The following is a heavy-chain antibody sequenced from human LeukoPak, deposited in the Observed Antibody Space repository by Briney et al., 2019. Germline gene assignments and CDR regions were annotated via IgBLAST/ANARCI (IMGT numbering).Heavy chain of an antibody. CDR2: IRSKAYGGIT. CDR3: TRREPRGGY. J-gene: IGHJ4*02. D-gene: IGHD1-14*01. V-gene: IGHV3-49*04. CDR1: GFTFGDYA. Sequence: GGSLRLSCTASGFTFGDYAMSWVRQAPGKGLEWVGFIRSKAYGGITEYAASVKGRFTISRDDSKSIAYLQMNSLKTEDTAVYYCTRREPRGGYWGQGTLVTVSS.